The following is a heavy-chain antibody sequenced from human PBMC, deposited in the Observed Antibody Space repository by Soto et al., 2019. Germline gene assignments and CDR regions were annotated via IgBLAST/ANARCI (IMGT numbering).Heavy chain of an antibody. CDR1: GFTFSSYS. J-gene: IGHJ6*02. Sequence: GGSLRLSCAASGFTFSSYSMNWVRQAPGKGLEWVSSISSSSSYIYYADSVKGRFTISRDNAKNSLYLQMNSLRAEDTAVYYCARDSYCSGGSCYYYYGMDVWGQGTTVTVSS. CDR3: ARDSYCSGGSCYYYYGMDV. D-gene: IGHD2-15*01. CDR2: ISSSSSYI. V-gene: IGHV3-21*01.